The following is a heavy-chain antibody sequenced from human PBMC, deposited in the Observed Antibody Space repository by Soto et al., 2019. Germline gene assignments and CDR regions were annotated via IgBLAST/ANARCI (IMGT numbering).Heavy chain of an antibody. V-gene: IGHV3-30*18. CDR1: GFTFSSYG. CDR3: AKDIGVGGIHNYYYGMDV. D-gene: IGHD2-21*01. J-gene: IGHJ6*02. Sequence: SLRLSCAASGFTFSSYGMHWVRQAPGKGLEWVAVISYDGSNKYYADSVKGRFTISRDNSKNTLYLQMNSLRAEDTAVYYCAKDIGVGGIHNYYYGMDVWGQGTTVTVSS. CDR2: ISYDGSNK.